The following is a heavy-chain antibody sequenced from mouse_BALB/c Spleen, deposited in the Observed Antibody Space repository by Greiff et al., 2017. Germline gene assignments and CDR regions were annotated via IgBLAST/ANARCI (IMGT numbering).Heavy chain of an antibody. V-gene: IGHV1-18*01. CDR2: INPNNGGT. Sequence: VQLQQSGPELVKPGASVKISCKTSGYTFTEYTMHWVKQSHGKSLEWNGGINPNNGGTSYNQKFKGKATLTVDKSSSTAFMELRSLTSEDSAVYYCARPPYYGYTWFAYWGQGTLVTVSA. CDR1: GYTFTEYT. D-gene: IGHD2-9*01. J-gene: IGHJ3*01. CDR3: ARPPYYGYTWFAY.